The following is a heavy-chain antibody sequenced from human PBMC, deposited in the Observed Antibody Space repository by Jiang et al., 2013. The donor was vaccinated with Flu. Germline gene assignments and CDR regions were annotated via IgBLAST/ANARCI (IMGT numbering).Heavy chain of an antibody. CDR1: GGSISSSSYY. V-gene: IGHV4-39*07. D-gene: IGHD6-19*01. J-gene: IGHJ4*02. CDR3: ARGRLYSSGWYYRPELDY. CDR2: IYYSGST. Sequence: LLKPSETLSLTCTVSGGSISSSSYYWGWIRQPPGKGLEWIGSIYYSGSTYYNPSLKSRVTISVGTSKNQFSLKLSSVTAADTAVYYCARGRLYSSGWYYRPELDYWSQGTLVTVSS.